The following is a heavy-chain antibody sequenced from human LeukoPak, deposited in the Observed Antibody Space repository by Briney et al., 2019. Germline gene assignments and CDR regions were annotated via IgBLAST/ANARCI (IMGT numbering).Heavy chain of an antibody. Sequence: GGSLRLSCAASGFTFSSYAMSWVRQAPGKGLEWVSAISGSGGSTYYADSVKGRFTISRDNSKKTLYLQMNSLRAEDTAVYYCAKNVVVTPDAFDIWGQGTMVTVSS. V-gene: IGHV3-23*01. CDR2: ISGSGGST. J-gene: IGHJ3*02. CDR3: AKNVVVTPDAFDI. D-gene: IGHD2-21*02. CDR1: GFTFSSYA.